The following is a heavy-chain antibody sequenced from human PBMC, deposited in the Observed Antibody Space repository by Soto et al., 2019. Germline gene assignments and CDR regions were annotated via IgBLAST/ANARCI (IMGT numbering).Heavy chain of an antibody. CDR1: GYTFTSYD. J-gene: IGHJ6*02. D-gene: IGHD1-7*01. Sequence: GASVKVSCKASGYTFTSYDINWVRQATGQGLEWMGWMNPNSGNTGYAQKFQGRVTMTRNTSISTAYMERSSLRSEDTAVYYCARVGSGWNYVWYYYGMDVWGQGTTVTVSS. V-gene: IGHV1-8*01. CDR2: MNPNSGNT. CDR3: ARVGSGWNYVWYYYGMDV.